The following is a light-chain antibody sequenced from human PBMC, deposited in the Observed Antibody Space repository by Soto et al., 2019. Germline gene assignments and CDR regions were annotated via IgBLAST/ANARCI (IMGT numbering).Light chain of an antibody. CDR2: AAS. Sequence: DIQLTQSPSFLSESVGDRVTITCRASQGINIFLAWFQQKPGKAPNLLISAASTLQSGVPSRFSGSGSETEFTLTITSLQPEDSATYYCQQRNSYPRTFGQGTKVDNK. CDR3: QQRNSYPRT. V-gene: IGKV1-9*01. J-gene: IGKJ2*01. CDR1: QGINIF.